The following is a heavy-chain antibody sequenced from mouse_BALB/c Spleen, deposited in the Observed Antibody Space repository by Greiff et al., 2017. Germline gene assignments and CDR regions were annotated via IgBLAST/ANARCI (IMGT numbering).Heavy chain of an antibody. V-gene: IGHV14-4*02. D-gene: IGHD4-1*02. CDR3: SNWEGFAY. CDR2: IDPENGDT. CDR1: GFNIKDYY. J-gene: IGHJ3*01. Sequence: VQLQQSGAELVRSGASVKLSCTASGFNIKDYYMHWVKQRPEQGLEWIGWIDPENGDTEYAPKFQGKATMTADTSSNTAYLQLSSLTSEDTAVYYCSNWEGFAYWGQGTLVTVSA.